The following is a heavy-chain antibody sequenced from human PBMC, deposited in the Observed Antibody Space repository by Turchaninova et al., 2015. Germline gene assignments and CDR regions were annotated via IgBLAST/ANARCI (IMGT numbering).Heavy chain of an antibody. CDR2: INHSGGT. J-gene: IGHJ3*02. V-gene: IGHV4-34*01. Sequence: QVRLQQWGAGLVRPSETLSLTCAVYGGSFSDYYWSWIRQPPGKGRGWIGKINHSGGTNYNPSLKIRVTISVDTSKIQFSLRLNSVTAADPGLYFCASAIVMLSAWDSPDAFDIWGRGTMVTVSS. CDR1: GGSFSDYY. CDR3: ASAIVMLSAWDSPDAFDI. D-gene: IGHD1-26*01.